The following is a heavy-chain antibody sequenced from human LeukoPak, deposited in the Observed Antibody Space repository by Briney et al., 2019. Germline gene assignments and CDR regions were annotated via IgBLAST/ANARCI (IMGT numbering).Heavy chain of an antibody. CDR1: GFTFSTYA. Sequence: GGSLRLSCAASGFTFSTYAMHWVRQAPGKGLEWVSYISSSGSTIYYADSVKGRFTISRDNAKNSLYLQMNSLRAEDTAVYYCATTSGSYYGFDYWGQGTLVTVSS. J-gene: IGHJ4*02. CDR3: ATTSGSYYGFDY. V-gene: IGHV3-48*03. D-gene: IGHD1-26*01. CDR2: ISSSGSTI.